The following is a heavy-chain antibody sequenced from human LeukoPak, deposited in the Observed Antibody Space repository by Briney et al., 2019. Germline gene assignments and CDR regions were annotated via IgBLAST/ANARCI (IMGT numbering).Heavy chain of an antibody. Sequence: GGSLRLSCAASGFTFISYEMNWVRQAPGKGLEWVSYISSSGRTIYYADSVKGRFTVSRDNAKNSLYLQMNSLRAEDTAVYYCTTAGAYWGQGTLVTVSS. V-gene: IGHV3-48*03. CDR1: GFTFISYE. J-gene: IGHJ4*02. CDR2: ISSSGRTI. CDR3: TTAGAY. D-gene: IGHD3-10*01.